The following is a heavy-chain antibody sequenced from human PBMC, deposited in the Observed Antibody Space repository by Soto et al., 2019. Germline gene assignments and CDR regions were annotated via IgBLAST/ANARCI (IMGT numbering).Heavy chain of an antibody. CDR3: ASITMVRGVIITYGMDV. CDR1: GYSFTSYW. Sequence: GESLKISCKGSGYSFTSYWISWVRQMPGKGLEWMGRIDPSDSYTNYSPSFQGHVTISADKSISTAYLQWSSLKASDTAMYYCASITMVRGVIITYGMDVWGQGTTVTVSS. D-gene: IGHD3-10*01. V-gene: IGHV5-10-1*01. J-gene: IGHJ6*02. CDR2: IDPSDSYT.